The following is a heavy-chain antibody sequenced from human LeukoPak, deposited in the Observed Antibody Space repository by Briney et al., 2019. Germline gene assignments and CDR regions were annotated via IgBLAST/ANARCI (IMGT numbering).Heavy chain of an antibody. CDR3: KSGGAAPGSFDY. CDR1: GFTFTTYW. CDR2: IKHDGSEQ. J-gene: IGHJ4*02. D-gene: IGHD1-26*01. Sequence: GGSLRLSCAASGFTFTTYWMSWMRQAPGKGLQWVANIKHDGSEQYYVDSVKGRFTISRDNAKNSLFLQMNSLGVEDTAVYYCKSGGAAPGSFDYWGQGTLVTVSP. V-gene: IGHV3-7*01.